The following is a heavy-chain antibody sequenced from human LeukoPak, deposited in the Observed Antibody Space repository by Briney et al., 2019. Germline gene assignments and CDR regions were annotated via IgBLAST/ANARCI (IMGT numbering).Heavy chain of an antibody. CDR1: GYTFTKYA. CDR2: INPNSGGT. J-gene: IGHJ3*02. CDR3: ARDPWHSSGWYVEVADRQNDAFDI. V-gene: IGHV1-2*02. Sequence: GASVKVSCKASGYTFTKYAMNWVRQAPGQGLEWMGWINPNSGGTNYAQKFQGRVTMTRDTSISTAYMELSRLRSDDTAVYYCARDPWHSSGWYVEVADRQNDAFDIWGQGTMVTVSS. D-gene: IGHD6-19*01.